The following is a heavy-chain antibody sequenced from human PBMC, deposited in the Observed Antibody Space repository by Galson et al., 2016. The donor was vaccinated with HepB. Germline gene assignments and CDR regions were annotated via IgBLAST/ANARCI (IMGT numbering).Heavy chain of an antibody. CDR2: ISGSGGST. CDR1: GFTFISYA. J-gene: IGHJ4*02. V-gene: IGHV3-23*01. Sequence: SVRLSCAASGFTFISYAMSWVGQAPGKGLEWVSAISGSGGSTYYAESVKGRFTISRDNAKNSLYLQMNSLRAEDTALSYCAKDLTTMVRGVMHYWGQGTLVTVSS. CDR3: AKDLTTMVRGVMHY. D-gene: IGHD3-10*01.